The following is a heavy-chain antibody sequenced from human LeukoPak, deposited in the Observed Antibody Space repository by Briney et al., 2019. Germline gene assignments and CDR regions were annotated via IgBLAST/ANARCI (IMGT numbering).Heavy chain of an antibody. CDR3: ARGFSSSWYVGEYNWFDP. CDR1: GGSISSSNW. D-gene: IGHD6-13*01. V-gene: IGHV4-4*02. J-gene: IGHJ5*02. Sequence: SGTLSLTCAVSGGSISSSNWWSWVRQPPGKGLEWIGEIYHSGSTNYNPSLKSRVTISVDKSKNQFSLKLSSVTAADTAVYYCARGFSSSWYVGEYNWFDPWGQGTLVTVSS. CDR2: IYHSGST.